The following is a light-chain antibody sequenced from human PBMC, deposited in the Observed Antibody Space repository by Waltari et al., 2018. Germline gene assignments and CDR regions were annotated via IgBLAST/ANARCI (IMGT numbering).Light chain of an antibody. J-gene: IGKJ3*01. CDR2: DAY. Sequence: EIVMTQSPATLSVSPGERVTLSCWASQSVSSNLAWYQQKPGQGHSLLIYDAYTRAPGIPARFSGSGSGTEFTLTISSLTSEDFAIYYCQQYINWPSFTFGPGTKVDIK. CDR1: QSVSSN. CDR3: QQYINWPSFT. V-gene: IGKV3D-15*01.